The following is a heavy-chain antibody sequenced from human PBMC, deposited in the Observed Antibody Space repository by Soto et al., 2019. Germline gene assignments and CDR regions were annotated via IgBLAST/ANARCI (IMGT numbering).Heavy chain of an antibody. CDR2: IYYSGST. Sequence: SEPLSLTCTVSGGSISSGGYYWSWIRQHPGKGLEWIGYIYYSGSTYYNPSLKSRVTISVDTSKIQFSLKLSSVTAADTAVYYCARERSKVSRSDPYYYMDVWGKGTTVTV. CDR3: ARERSKVSRSDPYYYMDV. CDR1: GGSISSGGYY. J-gene: IGHJ6*03. V-gene: IGHV4-31*03.